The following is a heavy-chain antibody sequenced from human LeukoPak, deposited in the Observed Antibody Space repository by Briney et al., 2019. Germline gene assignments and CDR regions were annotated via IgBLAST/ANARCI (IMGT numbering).Heavy chain of an antibody. J-gene: IGHJ4*02. D-gene: IGHD3-22*01. CDR2: IYYSGST. CDR1: GGSISSGDYY. Sequence: PSQTLSLTCTVSGGSISSGDYYWGWIRQPPGKGLEWIGSIYYSGSTYYNPSLKSRVTISADTSKNQFSLKLSSVTAADTAVYYCARAWGLDYYDSSGYTYYFDYWGQGTLVTVSS. V-gene: IGHV4-39*07. CDR3: ARAWGLDYYDSSGYTYYFDY.